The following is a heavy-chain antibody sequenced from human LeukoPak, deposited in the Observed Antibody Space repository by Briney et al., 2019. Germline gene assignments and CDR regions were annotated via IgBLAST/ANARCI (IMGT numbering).Heavy chain of an antibody. Sequence: SQTLSLTCAISGDSVSSNSAAWNWISDSPSRGLKWLGRSYFRSKWYNDYAVSVKMRVTITTDPFTNQFCLRLDSVTPEDTAVYYCARETSRSEMATITGFDYWGQGTLVTVSS. CDR2: SYFRSKWYN. CDR1: GDSVSSNSAA. D-gene: IGHD5-24*01. V-gene: IGHV6-1*01. CDR3: ARETSRSEMATITGFDY. J-gene: IGHJ4*02.